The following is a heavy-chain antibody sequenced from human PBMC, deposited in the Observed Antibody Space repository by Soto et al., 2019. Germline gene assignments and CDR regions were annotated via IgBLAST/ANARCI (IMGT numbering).Heavy chain of an antibody. Sequence: GGSLRLSCAASGFTFSSYAMSWVRQAPGKGLEWVSAISGGGGKTYYVDSVKGRFTISRDNAKNTLYLQMNSLRAEDTAVYYCARDPASHCSGGSCSKYYFDYWGQGTLVTVSS. D-gene: IGHD2-15*01. CDR2: ISGGGGKT. V-gene: IGHV3-23*01. CDR1: GFTFSSYA. CDR3: ARDPASHCSGGSCSKYYFDY. J-gene: IGHJ4*02.